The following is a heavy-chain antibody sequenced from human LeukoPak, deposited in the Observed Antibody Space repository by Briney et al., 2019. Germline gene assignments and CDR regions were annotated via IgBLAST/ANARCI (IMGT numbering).Heavy chain of an antibody. CDR3: AREGLWGAARDAFDI. CDR2: ISISGSTI. D-gene: IGHD6-6*01. CDR1: GFTFGSYE. V-gene: IGHV3-48*03. Sequence: PGGSLRLSCAASGFTFGSYEMNWVRQAPGKGLEWVSYISISGSTIYYADSVKGRFTISRDNAKNSLYLQMNSLRVEDTAVYYCAREGLWGAARDAFDIWGQGTTVTVSS. J-gene: IGHJ3*02.